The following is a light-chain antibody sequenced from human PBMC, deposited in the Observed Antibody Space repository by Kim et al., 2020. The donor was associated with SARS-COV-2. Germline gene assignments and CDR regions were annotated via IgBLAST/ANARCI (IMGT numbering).Light chain of an antibody. V-gene: IGKV2-30*01. CDR2: RVS. CDR1: QSLVYSDGNTY. Sequence: DVMMTQSPLSLPVTLGQPASISCRSSQSLVYSDGNTYLNWFQQSPGQSPRRLIHRVSNRDSGVPDRFSGSGSGTDFTLKISRVEAEDVGVYYCMQGTHWLYTFGQGTKLEI. CDR3: MQGTHWLYT. J-gene: IGKJ2*01.